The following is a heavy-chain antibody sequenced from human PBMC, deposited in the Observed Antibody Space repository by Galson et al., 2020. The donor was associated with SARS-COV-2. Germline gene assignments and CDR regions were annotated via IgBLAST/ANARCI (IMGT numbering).Heavy chain of an antibody. Sequence: SVKVSCKASGGTFSSYAISWVRQAPGQGLEWMGGIIPIFGTANYAQKFQGRVTITADESTSTAYMELSSLRSEDTAVYYCARVGTSSSGWEAYYFDYWGQGTLVTVSS. CDR3: ARVGTSSSGWEAYYFDY. J-gene: IGHJ4*02. V-gene: IGHV1-69*13. CDR2: IIPIFGTA. D-gene: IGHD6-19*01. CDR1: GGTFSSYA.